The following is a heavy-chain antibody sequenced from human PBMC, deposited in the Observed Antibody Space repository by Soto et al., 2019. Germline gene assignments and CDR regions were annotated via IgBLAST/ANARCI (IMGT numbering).Heavy chain of an antibody. CDR1: GFTFSGSA. J-gene: IGHJ4*02. D-gene: IGHD4-17*01. Sequence: EVQLVESGGGLVQPGGSLKLSCAASGFTFSGSAMYWVRQASGKGLEWVGRIRSKANSYATAYAASVKGRFTISRDDSKNTAYLQMNSLKTEDTAGYYCTSPKYGSGGQGTLVTVSS. CDR2: IRSKANSYAT. CDR3: TSPKYGS. V-gene: IGHV3-73*02.